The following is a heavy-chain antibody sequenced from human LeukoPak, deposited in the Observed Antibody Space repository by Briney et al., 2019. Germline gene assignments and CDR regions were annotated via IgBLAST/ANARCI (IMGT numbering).Heavy chain of an antibody. D-gene: IGHD3-3*01. J-gene: IGHJ4*02. CDR2: INHSGST. V-gene: IGHV4-34*01. Sequence: PSETLSLTCAVYGGSFSGYYWSWIRQPPGKGLKWIGEINHSGSTNYNPSLESRVTISVDTSKNQFSLKLSSVTAADTAVYYCARSQGQYDFWSGYYHPYFDYWGQGTLVTVSS. CDR3: ARSQGQYDFWSGYYHPYFDY. CDR1: GGSFSGYY.